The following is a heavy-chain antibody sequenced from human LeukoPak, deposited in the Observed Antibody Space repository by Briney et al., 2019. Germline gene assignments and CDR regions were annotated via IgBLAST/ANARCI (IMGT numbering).Heavy chain of an antibody. CDR1: GFTFSSYE. Sequence: GGSLRLSCAASGFTFSSYEMNWVRQAPGKGLEWVSYISSSGSTIYYADSVKGRFTISRDNAKNSLYLQMNSLRAEDTAVYYCARVRITMIVVVIPPLDYWGQGTLVTVSS. V-gene: IGHV3-48*03. CDR2: ISSSGSTI. J-gene: IGHJ4*02. D-gene: IGHD3-22*01. CDR3: ARVRITMIVVVIPPLDY.